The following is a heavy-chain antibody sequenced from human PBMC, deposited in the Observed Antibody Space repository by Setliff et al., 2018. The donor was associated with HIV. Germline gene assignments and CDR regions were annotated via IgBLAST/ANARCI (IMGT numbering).Heavy chain of an antibody. CDR3: ARGDLYFYDSPVTLPDF. V-gene: IGHV1-46*03. CDR1: GYTLTNYY. D-gene: IGHD3-22*01. J-gene: IGHJ4*02. CDR2: INPSGGNT. Sequence: ASVKVSCKTSGYTLTNYYIHWVRLEPGQGLEWMGIINPSGGNTNYTQKFQGRLTLTRDTSTSTVYMDLSSLTSEYTAVYYCARGDLYFYDSPVTLPDFWVQGTPVTVSS.